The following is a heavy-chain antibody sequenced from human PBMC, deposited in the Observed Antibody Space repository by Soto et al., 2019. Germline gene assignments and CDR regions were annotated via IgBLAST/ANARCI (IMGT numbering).Heavy chain of an antibody. CDR2: IRSKANSYAT. Sequence: PGGSLRLSCAASGFTFSGSAMHWVRQASGKGLEWVGRIRSKANSYATAYAASVKGRFTISRDDSKNTAYLQMNSLRTEDTAVYYCTRHPDKYSSSWPIDYWGQGTLVTVSS. V-gene: IGHV3-73*01. CDR3: TRHPDKYSSSWPIDY. J-gene: IGHJ4*02. CDR1: GFTFSGSA. D-gene: IGHD6-13*01.